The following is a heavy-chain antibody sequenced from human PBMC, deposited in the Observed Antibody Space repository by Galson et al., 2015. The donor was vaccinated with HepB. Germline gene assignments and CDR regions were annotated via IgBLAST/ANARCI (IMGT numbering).Heavy chain of an antibody. J-gene: IGHJ4*02. Sequence: SLRLSCAAPGFTFSSYWMSWVRQAPGKGLEWVANIKQDGSEKYYVDSVKGRFTISRDNAKNSLYLQMNSLRAEDTAVYYCARESVAGTDYWGQGTLVTVSS. D-gene: IGHD6-19*01. CDR1: GFTFSSYW. CDR3: ARESVAGTDY. CDR2: IKQDGSEK. V-gene: IGHV3-7*03.